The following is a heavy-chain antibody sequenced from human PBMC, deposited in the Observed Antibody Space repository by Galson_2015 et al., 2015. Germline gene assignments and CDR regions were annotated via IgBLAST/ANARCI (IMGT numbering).Heavy chain of an antibody. J-gene: IGHJ6*03. V-gene: IGHV4-59*01. D-gene: IGHD1-26*01. CDR2: IYYSGST. Sequence: SETLSLTCTVSGGSISSYYWSWIRQPPGKGLEWIGYIYYSGSTSYNPSLKSRVTISVDTSKNQFSLKLSSVTAADTAVYYCARVRWERATYYYYMDVWGKGTTVTVSS. CDR3: ARVRWERATYYYYMDV. CDR1: GGSISSYY.